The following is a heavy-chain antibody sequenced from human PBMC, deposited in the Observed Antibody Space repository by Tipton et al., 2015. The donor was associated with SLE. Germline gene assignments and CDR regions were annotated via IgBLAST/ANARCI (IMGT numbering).Heavy chain of an antibody. Sequence: TLSLTCAVYGGSFSGYYWSWIRQPPGKGLEWIGEINHSGSTNYNPSLKSRVTISVDTSENQFSLKLSSVTAADTAVYYCARDAKCPITSAEYFDLWGRGTQVTVSS. CDR1: GGSFSGYY. D-gene: IGHD5-12*01. CDR2: INHSGST. J-gene: IGHJ2*01. V-gene: IGHV4-34*09. CDR3: ARDAKCPITSAEYFDL.